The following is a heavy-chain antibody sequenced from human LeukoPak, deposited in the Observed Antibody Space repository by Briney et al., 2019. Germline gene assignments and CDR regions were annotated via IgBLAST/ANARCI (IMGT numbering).Heavy chain of an antibody. CDR2: ISSSSSYI. J-gene: IGHJ4*02. CDR3: AGDYYGSGSYDY. D-gene: IGHD3-10*01. V-gene: IGHV3-21*01. Sequence: PGGSLRLSCAASGFAFSSYSMNWVRQAPGKGLEWVSSISSSSSYIYYADSVKGRFTISRDNAKNSLYLQMNSLRAEDTAVYYCAGDYYGSGSYDYWGQGTLVTVSS. CDR1: GFAFSSYS.